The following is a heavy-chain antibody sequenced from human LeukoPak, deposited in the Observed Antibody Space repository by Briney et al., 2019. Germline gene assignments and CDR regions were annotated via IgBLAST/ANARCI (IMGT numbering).Heavy chain of an antibody. CDR1: GFMFSSSG. Sequence: PGGSLRLSCAASGFMFSSSGMHWVRQAPGKGLEWVAFIPYGGSNKYYADSVKGRFTISRDNSKNTLYLQMNSLRAEDTAVYYCASTLGIAVAGTGWGQGTLVTVSS. D-gene: IGHD6-19*01. CDR3: ASTLGIAVAGTG. CDR2: IPYGGSNK. J-gene: IGHJ4*02. V-gene: IGHV3-30*02.